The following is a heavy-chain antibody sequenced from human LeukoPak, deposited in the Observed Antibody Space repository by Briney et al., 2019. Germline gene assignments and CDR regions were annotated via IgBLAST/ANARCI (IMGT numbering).Heavy chain of an antibody. V-gene: IGHV1-46*01. D-gene: IGHD3-22*01. J-gene: IGHJ4*02. CDR1: GYTFTSYY. CDR3: ARATYHGYYYDSSGLRYFDY. CDR2: INPSGGST. Sequence: ASVKVSCKASGYTFTSYYMHWVRQAPGQGLEWMGIINPSGGSTSYAQKFQGRVTMTRDTSTSTVYMKLSSLRSEDTAVYYCARATYHGYYYDSSGLRYFDYWGQGTLVTVSS.